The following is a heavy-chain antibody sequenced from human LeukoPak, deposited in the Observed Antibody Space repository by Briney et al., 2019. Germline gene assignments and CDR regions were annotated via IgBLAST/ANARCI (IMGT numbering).Heavy chain of an antibody. CDR3: ARERSYYYMDV. Sequence: GGSLRLSCAASGFTFSSSSMQWIRQAPGKGLVFVSAISANGDSTTYANSVKGRFTISRDNSKNTQYLQMGSLRAEDMAVYYCARERSYYYMDVWGKGTTVTVSS. J-gene: IGHJ6*03. CDR1: GFTFSSSS. CDR2: ISANGDST. V-gene: IGHV3-64*01.